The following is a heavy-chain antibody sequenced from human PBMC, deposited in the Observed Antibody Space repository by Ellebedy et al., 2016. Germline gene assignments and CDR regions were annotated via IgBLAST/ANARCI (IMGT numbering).Heavy chain of an antibody. D-gene: IGHD3-10*01. J-gene: IGHJ3*02. V-gene: IGHV3-74*01. CDR1: GFTFSTYW. CDR3: ARGGFGHAFDI. CDR2: IYNGDGGTT. Sequence: GGSLRLSXAASGFTFSTYWMYWVRQAPGKGLMYVSHIYNGDGGTTIYADSVKGRFTISRDNAKNTLYLQMNSLSVEDTAVYYCARGGFGHAFDIWGQGTMVTVSS.